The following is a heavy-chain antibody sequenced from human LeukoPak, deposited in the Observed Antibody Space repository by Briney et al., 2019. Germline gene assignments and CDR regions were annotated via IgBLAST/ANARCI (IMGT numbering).Heavy chain of an antibody. J-gene: IGHJ4*02. D-gene: IGHD5-18*01. V-gene: IGHV3-30*02. Sequence: PGESLRLSCALAGFTFSSYGMHWDRQAQGKGMGWVASIRYVVSNKYYADSVKGRFTISRDNSKNTLDLQMNSLRAEDTAVYYCAKDSGYSYNFDYWGQRALVTVSS. CDR2: IRYVVSNK. CDR3: AKDSGYSYNFDY. CDR1: GFTFSSYG.